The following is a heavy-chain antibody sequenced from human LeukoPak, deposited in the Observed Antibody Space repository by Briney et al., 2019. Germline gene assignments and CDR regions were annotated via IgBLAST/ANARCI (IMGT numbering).Heavy chain of an antibody. Sequence: PSETLSLTCTVSDYSISSGYYWGWIRQPPGKGLEYIGSIYHSGSTNYNPSLKSRVTISVDKSKNQFSLKLSSVTAADTAMYYCARDPGSGWDYFDYWGQGTLVTVSS. V-gene: IGHV4-38-2*02. D-gene: IGHD6-25*01. CDR3: ARDPGSGWDYFDY. J-gene: IGHJ4*02. CDR2: IYHSGST. CDR1: DYSISSGYY.